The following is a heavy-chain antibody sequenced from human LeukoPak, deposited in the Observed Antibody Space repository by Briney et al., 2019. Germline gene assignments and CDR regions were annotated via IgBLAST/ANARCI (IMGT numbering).Heavy chain of an antibody. CDR2: IKQDGSEK. D-gene: IGHD6-19*01. V-gene: IGHV3-7*01. CDR3: AVLDEGIAVAGTSDYYYGMDV. J-gene: IGHJ6*02. CDR1: GFTFSSDW. Sequence: GGSLRLSCAASGFTFSSDWMSWVRQAPGKGLEWVADIKQDGSEKYYVDSVKGRFTISRDNAKNSLYLQMNSLRAEDTAVYYCAVLDEGIAVAGTSDYYYGMDVWGQGTTVTVSS.